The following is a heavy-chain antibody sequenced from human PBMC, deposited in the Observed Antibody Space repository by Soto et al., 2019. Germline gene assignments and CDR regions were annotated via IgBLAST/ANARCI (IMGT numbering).Heavy chain of an antibody. CDR3: ARMATFGSLNWFDP. V-gene: IGHV1-8*01. CDR1: GYSFTNND. CDR2: MNPGSGDT. J-gene: IGHJ5*02. D-gene: IGHD3-16*01. Sequence: SVKVSCKASGYSFTNNDVSWVRQATGQGLEWMGWMNPGSGDTGYAQKFQGRVTMTRDISIATAYMELSSLRSDDTAIYYCARMATFGSLNWFDPWGQGTLVTVSS.